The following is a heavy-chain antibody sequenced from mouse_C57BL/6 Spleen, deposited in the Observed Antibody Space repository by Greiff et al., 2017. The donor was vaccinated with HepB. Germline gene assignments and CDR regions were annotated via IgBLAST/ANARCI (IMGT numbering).Heavy chain of an antibody. CDR2: IYPGDGDT. D-gene: IGHD1-1*01. Sequence: QVQLQQSGPELVKPGASVKISCKASGYAFSSSWMNWVKQRPGKGLEWIGRIYPGDGDTNYNGKFKGKATLTADKSSSTAYMQLSSLTSEDSAVYFCALPYYGSNYFDYWGQGTTLTVSS. J-gene: IGHJ2*01. V-gene: IGHV1-82*01. CDR1: GYAFSSSW. CDR3: ALPYYGSNYFDY.